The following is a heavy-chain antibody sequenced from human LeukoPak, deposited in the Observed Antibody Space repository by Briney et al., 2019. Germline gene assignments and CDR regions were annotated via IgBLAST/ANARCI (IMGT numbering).Heavy chain of an antibody. CDR1: GFTFSSYS. Sequence: GGSLRLSCAASGFTFSSYSMNWVRQAPGKGLEWVSSISSSSSYIYYADSVKGRFTNSRDNAKNSLYLQMNSLRAEDTAVYYCAKDSSTSGNFDYWGQGTLVTVSS. V-gene: IGHV3-21*01. CDR3: AKDSSTSGNFDY. D-gene: IGHD2-2*01. J-gene: IGHJ4*02. CDR2: ISSSSSYI.